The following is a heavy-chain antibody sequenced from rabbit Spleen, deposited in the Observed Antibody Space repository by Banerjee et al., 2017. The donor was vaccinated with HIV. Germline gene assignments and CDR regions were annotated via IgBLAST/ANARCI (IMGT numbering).Heavy chain of an antibody. CDR2: SNSATGKP. Sequence: QEQLVESGGGLVQPEGSLTLTCKASGFSFSNRDEMCWVRQAPGKGLEWIVCSNSATGKPVYATGAKGRFTISITSSTTVTLPMTSLTAADRATYFCSSDTCSSFSSYCIDLWGPGTLVTVS. V-gene: IGHV1S45*01. CDR3: SSDTCSSFSSYCIDL. CDR1: GFSFSNRDE. J-gene: IGHJ6*01. D-gene: IGHD8-1*01.